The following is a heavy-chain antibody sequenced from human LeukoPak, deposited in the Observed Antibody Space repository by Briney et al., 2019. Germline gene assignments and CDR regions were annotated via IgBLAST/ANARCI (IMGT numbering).Heavy chain of an antibody. Sequence: SQTLSLTCAISGDSVSSNSATWDWIRQSPSRGLEWLGRTYYRSKWYNDYAVSVKSRVPINPDTSKNQFSLQLNSVTPEDTAVYYCAREGSDGYLFDYWGQGSLVIVSS. CDR3: AREGSDGYLFDY. D-gene: IGHD3-16*01. CDR1: GDSVSSNSAT. CDR2: TYYRSKWYN. J-gene: IGHJ4*02. V-gene: IGHV6-1*01.